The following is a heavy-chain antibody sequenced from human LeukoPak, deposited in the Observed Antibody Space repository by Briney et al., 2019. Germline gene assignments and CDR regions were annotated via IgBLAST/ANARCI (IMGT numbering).Heavy chain of an antibody. CDR3: ARVDYGSGSYGYYYYYYMDV. CDR2: ISSRGSYI. D-gene: IGHD3-10*01. Sequence: GGSLRLSCAASGFSFSAHSLNWVRQAPGKGLEWVSSISSRGSYIYYADSVKGRFTISRDNADNSLYLQMNSLRAEDTAVYYCARVDYGSGSYGYYYYYYMDVWGKGTTVTISS. J-gene: IGHJ6*03. CDR1: GFSFSAHS. V-gene: IGHV3-21*01.